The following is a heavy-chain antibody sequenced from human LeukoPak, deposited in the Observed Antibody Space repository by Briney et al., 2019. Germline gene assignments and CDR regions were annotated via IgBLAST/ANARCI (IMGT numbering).Heavy chain of an antibody. CDR3: ARGGGYDYQGFDY. CDR1: GGSFSGYY. CDR2: INHSGST. V-gene: IGHV4-34*01. D-gene: IGHD5-12*01. J-gene: IGHJ4*02. Sequence: SETLSLTCAVYGGSFSGYYWSWIRQPPGKGLEWIGEINHSGSTNYNPSLKSRVTISVDTSKNQFSLKLSSVTAADTAVYYCARGGGYDYQGFDYWGQGTLVTVSS.